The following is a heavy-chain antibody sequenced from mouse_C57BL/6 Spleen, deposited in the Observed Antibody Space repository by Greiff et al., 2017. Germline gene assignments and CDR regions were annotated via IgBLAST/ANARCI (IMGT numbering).Heavy chain of an antibody. CDR2: INPSTGGT. CDR1: GYSFTGYY. J-gene: IGHJ1*03. Sequence: VQLQQSGPELVKPGASVKISCKASGYSFTGYYMNWVKQSPEKSLEWIGEINPSTGGTTYNQKFKAKATLTVDKSSSTAYMQLKSLTSEDSAVYYCARLGRSYFDVWGTGTTVTVSS. D-gene: IGHD4-1*01. V-gene: IGHV1-42*01. CDR3: ARLGRSYFDV.